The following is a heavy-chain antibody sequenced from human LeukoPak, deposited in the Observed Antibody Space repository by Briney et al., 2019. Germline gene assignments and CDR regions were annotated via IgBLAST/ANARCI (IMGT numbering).Heavy chain of an antibody. CDR1: GGSISSSSYY. D-gene: IGHD6-13*01. CDR3: ARHPPGIAPLLVFYFDY. J-gene: IGHJ4*02. V-gene: IGHV4-39*01. Sequence: SETLSLTCTVSGGSISSSSYYWGWIRQLPGKGLEWIGSLYYSGSTYYNPSLKSRVTISVDTSKNQFSLKLSSVTAADTAVYYCARHPPGIAPLLVFYFDYWGQGTLVTVSS. CDR2: LYYSGST.